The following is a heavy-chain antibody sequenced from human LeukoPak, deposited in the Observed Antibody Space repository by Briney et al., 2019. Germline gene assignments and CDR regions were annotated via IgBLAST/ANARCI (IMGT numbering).Heavy chain of an antibody. Sequence: PSETLSLTCAVSGGSISSSNWWSWVRQPPGKGLEWIGEIYHSGSTYYNPSLKSRVTISVDRSKNQFSLKLSSVTAADTAVYYCARMLVGAYPVTHNYFDYWGQGTLVTVSS. D-gene: IGHD1-26*01. CDR3: ARMLVGAYPVTHNYFDY. J-gene: IGHJ4*02. CDR2: IYHSGST. V-gene: IGHV4-4*02. CDR1: GGSISSSNW.